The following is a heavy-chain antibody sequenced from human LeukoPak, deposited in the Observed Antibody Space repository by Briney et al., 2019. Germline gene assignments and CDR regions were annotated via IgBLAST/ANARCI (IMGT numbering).Heavy chain of an antibody. J-gene: IGHJ4*02. Sequence: ASVKVSCKASGGTCSSYAISWVRQAPGQGLEWLGYMNPNSGYTGYAQKFQGRVTMTSDTSINTAYMELTSLRSEDTAVYYCAREPRRFGDWGQGTLVTVSS. CDR2: MNPNSGYT. D-gene: IGHD3-10*01. V-gene: IGHV1-8*02. CDR3: AREPRRFGD. CDR1: GGTCSSYA.